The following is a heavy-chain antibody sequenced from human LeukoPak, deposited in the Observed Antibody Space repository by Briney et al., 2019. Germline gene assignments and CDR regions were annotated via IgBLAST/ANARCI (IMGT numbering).Heavy chain of an antibody. Sequence: PGGSLRLSCAASGFTFSDYYMSWIRQAPGKGLEWVSYISSSGSTIYYADSVKGRFTISRDNAKNSLYLQMNSLRAEDTAVYYCARGPRLWSSSWYWFDPWGQGTLVTVSS. D-gene: IGHD6-13*01. CDR3: ARGPRLWSSSWYWFDP. J-gene: IGHJ5*02. CDR1: GFTFSDYY. CDR2: ISSSGSTI. V-gene: IGHV3-11*01.